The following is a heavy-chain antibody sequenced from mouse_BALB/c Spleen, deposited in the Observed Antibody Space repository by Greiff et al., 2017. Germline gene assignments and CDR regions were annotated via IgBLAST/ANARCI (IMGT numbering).Heavy chain of an antibody. V-gene: IGHV5-17*02. CDR2: ISSGSSTI. CDR1: GFTFSSFG. J-gene: IGHJ3*01. Sequence: EVKLVESGGGLVQPGGSRKLSCAASGFTFSSFGMHWVRQAPEKGLEWVAYISSGSSTIYYADTVKGRFTISRDNPKNTLFLQMTSLRSEDTAMYYCARDYYDYDRFAYWGQGTLVTVSA. CDR3: ARDYYDYDRFAY. D-gene: IGHD2-4*01.